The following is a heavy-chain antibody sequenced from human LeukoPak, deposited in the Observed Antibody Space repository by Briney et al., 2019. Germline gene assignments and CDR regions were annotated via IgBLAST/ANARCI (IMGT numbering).Heavy chain of an antibody. CDR3: ASLYCSGGSCHLNH. J-gene: IGHJ4*02. V-gene: IGHV3-53*01. Sequence: GGSLRLSCAASGFIVSSNYMSWVRQAPGKGLEWVSVIYRGGSTYYADSVKGRFIISRDNSENTLYLQMNSVRAEDTAIYYCASLYCSGGSCHLNHWGQGTLVTVSS. CDR1: GFIVSSNY. D-gene: IGHD2-15*01. CDR2: IYRGGST.